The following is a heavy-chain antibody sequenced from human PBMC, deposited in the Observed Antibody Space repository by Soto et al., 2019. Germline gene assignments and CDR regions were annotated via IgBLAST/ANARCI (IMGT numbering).Heavy chain of an antibody. Sequence: PGESPKISCKGSGYSFTSYWISWVRQMPGKGLEWMGRIDPSDSYTNYSPSFQGHVTISADKSISTAYLQWSSLKASDTAMYYCARLAAATVAYYGMDVWGQGTTVTVSS. CDR2: IDPSDSYT. V-gene: IGHV5-10-1*01. CDR3: ARLAAATVAYYGMDV. D-gene: IGHD6-25*01. J-gene: IGHJ6*02. CDR1: GYSFTSYW.